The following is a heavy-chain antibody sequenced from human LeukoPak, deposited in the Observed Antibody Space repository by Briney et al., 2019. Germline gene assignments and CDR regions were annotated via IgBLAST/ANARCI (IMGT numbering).Heavy chain of an antibody. CDR2: IHSSGGS. J-gene: IGHJ4*02. D-gene: IGHD1-26*01. CDR3: AILGCYHDF. V-gene: IGHV4-4*09. CDR1: GASTSNYY. Sequence: PSETLSLTCTVSGASTSNYYWSWIRHTPEKGLEWMGHIHSSGGSTYYPSLKRRLTLSIGTSRNQLSLKLPSVTAADTAVYFCAILGCYHDFWGQGALVTVSS.